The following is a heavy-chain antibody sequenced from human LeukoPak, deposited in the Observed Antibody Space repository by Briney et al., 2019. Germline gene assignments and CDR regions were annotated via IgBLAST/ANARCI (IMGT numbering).Heavy chain of an antibody. CDR1: GFAFSSYW. V-gene: IGHV3-74*01. Sequence: GGSLRLSCAASGFAFSSYWMHWVRQAPGKGLVWVSRINSDGSSTTYADSVNGRFTISRDNAKNTLYLQMNSLRAEDTAVYYCARDYGGSSPFDYWGQGTLVTVSS. CDR2: INSDGSST. D-gene: IGHD4-23*01. CDR3: ARDYGGSSPFDY. J-gene: IGHJ4*02.